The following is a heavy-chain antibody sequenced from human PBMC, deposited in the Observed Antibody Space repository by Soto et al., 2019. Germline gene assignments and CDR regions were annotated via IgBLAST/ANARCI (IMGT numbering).Heavy chain of an antibody. J-gene: IGHJ6*02. CDR3: ARDEGDSSGYYFFDGMDV. V-gene: IGHV4-30-4*01. CDR2: IYYSGST. Sequence: PSETLSLTCTVSGGSISSGDYYWSWIRQPPGKGLEWIGYIYYSGSTYYNPSLKSRVTISVDTSKNQFSLKLSSVTAADTAVYYCARDEGDSSGYYFFDGMDVWGQGTTVT. CDR1: GGSISSGDYY. D-gene: IGHD3-22*01.